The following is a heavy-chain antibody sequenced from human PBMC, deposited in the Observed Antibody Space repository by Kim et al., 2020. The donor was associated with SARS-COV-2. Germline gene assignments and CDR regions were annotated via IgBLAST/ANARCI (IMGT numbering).Heavy chain of an antibody. Sequence: GGSLRLSCAASGFSFSSFGMHWVRQAPGKGLEWVAIISSDGTNKYYADSMKGRFTISRDNSKKTLYLQMNSLRADDTAVYYCAKGQDSYYDFWSGYFAANSARNYGLDVWGQGTTVTVFS. CDR1: GFSFSSFG. CDR2: ISSDGTNK. V-gene: IGHV3-30*18. J-gene: IGHJ6*02. D-gene: IGHD3-3*01. CDR3: AKGQDSYYDFWSGYFAANSARNYGLDV.